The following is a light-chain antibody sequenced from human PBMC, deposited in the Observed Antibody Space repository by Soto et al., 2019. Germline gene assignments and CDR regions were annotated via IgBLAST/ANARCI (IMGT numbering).Light chain of an antibody. CDR3: AAWDDSLNGYV. CDR2: SNN. Sequence: QSVLTQPPSASGTPGQRVTISCSGSSSNIGSNTVNWYQQLPGTAPKLLIYSNNQRPSGVPDRFSDSKSGTSASLAISGLQSEDEADYYCAAWDDSLNGYVFGAGTKVIVL. V-gene: IGLV1-44*01. J-gene: IGLJ1*01. CDR1: SSNIGSNT.